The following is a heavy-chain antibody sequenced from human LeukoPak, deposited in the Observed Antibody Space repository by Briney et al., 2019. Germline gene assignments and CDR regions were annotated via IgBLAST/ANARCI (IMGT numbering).Heavy chain of an antibody. J-gene: IGHJ4*02. D-gene: IGHD1-14*01. V-gene: IGHV1-18*01. Sequence: GASVKVSCKASGYTFTSYGISWVRQAPGQGLEWMGWISAYNGNTNYAQKFQGRVTMTRNTSISTAYMELSSLRSEDTAVYYCARGVSDHQDYWGQGTLVTVSS. CDR1: GYTFTSYG. CDR3: ARGVSDHQDY. CDR2: ISAYNGNT.